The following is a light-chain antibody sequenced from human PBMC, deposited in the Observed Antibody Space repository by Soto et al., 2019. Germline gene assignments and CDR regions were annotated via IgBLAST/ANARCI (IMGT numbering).Light chain of an antibody. J-gene: IGKJ1*01. Sequence: EIVMTQSPATLPVSPGERATLSCRASQSVSGNLAWYQQKPGQAPRLLIYGASTRATGIPARFSGSGSGTESTLTISSLQSEDFAVYYCQQYNNWPPSFGQGTKVEIK. CDR1: QSVSGN. CDR3: QQYNNWPPS. V-gene: IGKV3-15*01. CDR2: GAS.